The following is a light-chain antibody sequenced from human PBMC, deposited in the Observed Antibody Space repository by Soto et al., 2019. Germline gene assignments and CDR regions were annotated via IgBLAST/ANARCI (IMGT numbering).Light chain of an antibody. J-gene: IGLJ2*01. V-gene: IGLV2-14*01. Sequence: QSALTQPASVSGSPGQSVTISCTGTSSDVSSYKHVSWYQQHPGKAPKLMIYDVSNRPSGVSNRFSGSKSGNTASLTISGLQAEDEADYYCSSYTASSTVIFGGGTKLTVL. CDR3: SSYTASSTVI. CDR2: DVS. CDR1: SSDVSSYKH.